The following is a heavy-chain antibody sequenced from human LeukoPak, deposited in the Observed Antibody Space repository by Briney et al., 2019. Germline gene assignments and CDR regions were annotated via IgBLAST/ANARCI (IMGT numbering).Heavy chain of an antibody. CDR3: ARESKDYDGDGFYYDS. CDR1: GGSFNNYY. J-gene: IGHJ5*01. Sequence: SETLSLTCTVSGGSFNNYYWGCLRQPAGKGLEWIGRIFTSGSTDYNPSLQSRVTMSVDTSKSQFSLRLSSMTAAGTAVYYCARESKDYDGDGFYYDSWGQGTLVTVSS. D-gene: IGHD3-22*01. V-gene: IGHV4-4*07. CDR2: IFTSGST.